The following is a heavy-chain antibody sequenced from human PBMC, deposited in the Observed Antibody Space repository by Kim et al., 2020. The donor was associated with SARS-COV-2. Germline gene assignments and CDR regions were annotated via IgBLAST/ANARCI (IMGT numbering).Heavy chain of an antibody. J-gene: IGHJ6*01. Sequence: GGSLRLSCAPSGFTFGDYSMHWVRQAPGQGLEWVAGISGVGRRTSYLDAVKGRFTISRDNSKDSLHLQMNSLTTADSGLYYCAKDGRRRNSCANYYCG. D-gene: IGHD1-1*01. CDR1: GFTFGDYS. V-gene: IGHV3-43*02. CDR2: ISGVGRRT. CDR3: AKDGRRRNSCANYYCG.